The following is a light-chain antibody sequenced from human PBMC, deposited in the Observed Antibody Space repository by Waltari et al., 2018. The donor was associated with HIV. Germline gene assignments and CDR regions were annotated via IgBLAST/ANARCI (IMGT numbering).Light chain of an antibody. CDR3: SSYAGSNNLV. J-gene: IGLJ2*01. CDR2: EVT. Sequence: QSALTQPPSASGSPGQSVPISCTGTSSDVGGYNFVSWYQQHPGKAPKLMIFEVTKRPSGVPARFSGSKSGNTASLTVSGLQADDEADYYCSSYAGSNNLVFGGGTKLTVL. V-gene: IGLV2-8*01. CDR1: SSDVGGYNF.